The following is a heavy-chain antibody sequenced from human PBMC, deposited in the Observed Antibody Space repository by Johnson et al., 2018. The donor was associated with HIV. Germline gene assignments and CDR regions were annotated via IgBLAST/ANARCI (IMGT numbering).Heavy chain of an antibody. D-gene: IGHD2-15*01. CDR3: AKVITAFIVNSLWGVVDASDI. V-gene: IGHV3-30-3*02. Sequence: QVQLVGSGGAVAHHGRPLSIPCKTSGFPLSCNAFLCILRPPGKGLARRAVIPYDGSEKYYRASVKDRLTISRDTSKNTLHLQMNSLRAADTAVYYCAKVITAFIVNSLWGVVDASDIGGQGTMFTVA. CDR2: IPYDGSEK. CDR1: GFPLSCNA. J-gene: IGHJ3*02.